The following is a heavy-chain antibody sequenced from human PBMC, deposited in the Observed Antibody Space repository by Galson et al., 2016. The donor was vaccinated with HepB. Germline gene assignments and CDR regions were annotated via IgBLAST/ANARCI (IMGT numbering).Heavy chain of an antibody. CDR3: ARSQIVATFTGFAY. CDR2: IIRMFGTV. D-gene: IGHD5-12*01. Sequence: CKASGGIFSSYAMSWVRQAPGHGLEWMGGIIRMFGTVNYARKFQGRVTISADDSASTVYMELSGLGSDDTAVYYCARSQIVATFTGFAYWGQGTRVTVSP. V-gene: IGHV1-69*01. J-gene: IGHJ4*02. CDR1: GGIFSSYA.